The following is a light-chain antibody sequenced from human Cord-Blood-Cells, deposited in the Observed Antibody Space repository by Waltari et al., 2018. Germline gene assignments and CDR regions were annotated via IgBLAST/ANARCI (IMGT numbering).Light chain of an antibody. Sequence: EIVIPQSPATLSVSPGERATLSCRASQSVSSNLAGYQQKPGQAPRLLIYGASTRGTGMPARVSGSGSGTEFTLTISSRQSEDFAVYDCQQYNNGPYTFGQGTKLEIK. J-gene: IGKJ2*01. CDR1: QSVSSN. V-gene: IGKV3-15*01. CDR3: QQYNNGPYT. CDR2: GAS.